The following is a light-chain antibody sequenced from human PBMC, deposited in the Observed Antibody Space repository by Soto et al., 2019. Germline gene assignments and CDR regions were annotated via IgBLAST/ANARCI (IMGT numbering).Light chain of an antibody. CDR3: QQYSDWLMYT. V-gene: IGKV3-15*01. CDR2: RAS. CDR1: QSVSSN. J-gene: IGKJ2*01. Sequence: EIVMTQSPATLSVSPGERATLSCRASQSVSSNLAWYQQKPGQAPRLLIFRASTRATGIPDRFSGSGSGTEFTLTISSLQSEDFALYYCQQYSDWLMYTFGQGTKLEIK.